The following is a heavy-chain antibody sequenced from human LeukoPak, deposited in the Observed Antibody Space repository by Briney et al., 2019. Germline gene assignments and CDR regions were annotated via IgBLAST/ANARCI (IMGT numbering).Heavy chain of an antibody. J-gene: IGHJ6*02. V-gene: IGHV3-7*01. CDR2: IKQDGSEK. Sequence: GSLRLSCAASGFTFSSYWMSWVRQAPGKGLEWVANIKQDGSEKYSVDSVKGRFTISRDNAKNSLYLQMNNLRAEDTAVYYCARYCGGDCFGMDVWGQGTTVTVSS. CDR3: ARYCGGDCFGMDV. D-gene: IGHD2-21*01. CDR1: GFTFSSYW.